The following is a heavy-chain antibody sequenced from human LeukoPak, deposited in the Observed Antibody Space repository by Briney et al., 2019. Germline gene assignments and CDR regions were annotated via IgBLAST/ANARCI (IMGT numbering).Heavy chain of an antibody. J-gene: IGHJ4*02. V-gene: IGHV3-23*01. Sequence: GGSLRLSCAASGFILSNYAMSLVRQAPGKGLEWVSAIGGFGGSTDYADSVKGRFTISRDNSKNTLYLQMNSLRAEDTAVYYCAKFDYGDYWGQGTLVTVSS. CDR3: AKFDYGDY. CDR2: IGGFGGST. CDR1: GFILSNYA.